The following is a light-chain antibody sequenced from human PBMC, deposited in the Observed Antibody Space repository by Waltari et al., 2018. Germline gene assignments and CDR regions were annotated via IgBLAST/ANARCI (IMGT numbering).Light chain of an antibody. Sequence: SCELTQPPSVSVSPGQTARITCSGEALPKQHVHWYQQKPGQAPLLIISKNTERPSGIPDRFSGSRAGTTVTLTIAGVQPEDESDYYCQSSDSRGVHVFGGGTMLTVL. V-gene: IGLV3-25*03. CDR1: ALPKQH. J-gene: IGLJ2*01. CDR3: QSSDSRGVHV. CDR2: KNT.